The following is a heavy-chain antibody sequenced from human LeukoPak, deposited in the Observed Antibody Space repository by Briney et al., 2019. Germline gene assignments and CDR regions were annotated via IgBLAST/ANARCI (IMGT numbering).Heavy chain of an antibody. CDR1: GFTFDDYA. CDR2: INWNGGSA. CDR3: ARGPPINYDILTGDLSYYMDV. Sequence: PGRSLRLSCAASGFTFDDYAMHWVRQAPGKGLEWVSGINWNGGSAGYADSVKGRFTISRDNAKNSLYLQMNSLRAEDTALYYCARGPPINYDILTGDLSYYMDVWGKGTTVPVSS. D-gene: IGHD3-9*01. V-gene: IGHV3-20*04. J-gene: IGHJ6*03.